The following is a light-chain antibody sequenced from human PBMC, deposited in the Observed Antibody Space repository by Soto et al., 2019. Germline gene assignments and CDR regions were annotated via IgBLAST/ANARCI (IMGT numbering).Light chain of an antibody. CDR1: QSISRW. CDR3: QQYINLWT. CDR2: DAS. Sequence: IQMTQSPSTLSASVGDRVTITCRASQSISRWLAWYQHKPGKAPNLLIHDASILEGGVPPRFSGAGSGTEFTLTISSLQPDDFATYYCQQYINLWTFGQGTKVDIK. V-gene: IGKV1-5*01. J-gene: IGKJ1*01.